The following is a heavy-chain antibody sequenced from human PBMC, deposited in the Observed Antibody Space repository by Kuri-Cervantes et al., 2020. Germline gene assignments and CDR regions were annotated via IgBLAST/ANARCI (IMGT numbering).Heavy chain of an antibody. V-gene: IGHV1-18*01. J-gene: IGHJ6*03. Sequence: ASVKVSCKASGYTFTSYGISWVRQAPGQRLEWMGWINGGNGKTKFSQKFQGRVTITRDTSASTAYMELSSLRSEDTAVYYCARVYYGSGVWGYMDVWGKGTTVTVSS. D-gene: IGHD3-10*01. CDR3: ARVYYGSGVWGYMDV. CDR2: INGGNGKT. CDR1: GYTFTSYG.